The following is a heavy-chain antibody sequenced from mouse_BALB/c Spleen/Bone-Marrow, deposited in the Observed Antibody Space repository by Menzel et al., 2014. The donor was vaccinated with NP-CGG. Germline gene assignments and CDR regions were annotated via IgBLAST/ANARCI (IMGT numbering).Heavy chain of an antibody. J-gene: IGHJ2*01. Sequence: VQLQQSGSVLVRPGASVKLSCKASGYTFTNSWIHWAKQRPGQGLEWIGEIHPNSGNTNYNEKFKGKATLTVDTSSSTAYVDPSSLTSEDSAVYYCAKPHRFAFYFDYWGQGTTLTVSS. CDR2: IHPNSGNT. V-gene: IGHV1S130*01. CDR1: GYTFTNSW. CDR3: AKPHRFAFYFDY.